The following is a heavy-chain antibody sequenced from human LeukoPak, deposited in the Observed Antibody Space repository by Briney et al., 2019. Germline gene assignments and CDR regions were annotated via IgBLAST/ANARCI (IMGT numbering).Heavy chain of an antibody. CDR3: AKAYWDTAMNPSDY. CDR2: ISGSGGST. CDR1: GFTFSSYW. Sequence: PGESLRLSCAASGFTFSSYWMSWVRQAPGKGLEWVSAISGSGGSTYYADSVKGRFTISRDNSKNTLYLQMNSLRAEDTAVYHCAKAYWDTAMNPSDYWGQGTLVTVSS. J-gene: IGHJ4*02. D-gene: IGHD5-18*01. V-gene: IGHV3-23*01.